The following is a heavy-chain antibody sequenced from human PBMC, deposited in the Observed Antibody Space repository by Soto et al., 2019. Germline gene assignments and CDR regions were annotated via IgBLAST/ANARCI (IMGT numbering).Heavy chain of an antibody. J-gene: IGHJ6*02. CDR2: MNPNSGNT. Sequence: AAVKVSCKASGYTFTSYDINWVRQATGQGLEWMGWMNPNSGNTGYAQKFQGRVTMTRNTSISTAYMELSSLRSEDTAVYYCARFRNYRTYYYYYGMDVWGQGTTVTVSS. CDR3: ARFRNYRTYYYYYGMDV. CDR1: GYTFTSYD. V-gene: IGHV1-8*01. D-gene: IGHD1-7*01.